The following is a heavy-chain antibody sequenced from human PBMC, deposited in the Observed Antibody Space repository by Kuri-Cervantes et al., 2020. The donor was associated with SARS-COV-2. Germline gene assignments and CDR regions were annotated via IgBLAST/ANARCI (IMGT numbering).Heavy chain of an antibody. CDR3: ARRAAAGTILLDY. CDR2: IYYSGST. J-gene: IGHJ4*02. CDR1: GGPISSYY. Sequence: ESLKISCTVSGGPISSYYWSWIRQPPGKGLEWIGYIYYSGSTYYNPSLKSRVTISVDTSKNQFSLKLSSVTAADTAVYYCARRAAAGTILLDYWGQGTLVTVSS. D-gene: IGHD6-13*01. V-gene: IGHV4-59*08.